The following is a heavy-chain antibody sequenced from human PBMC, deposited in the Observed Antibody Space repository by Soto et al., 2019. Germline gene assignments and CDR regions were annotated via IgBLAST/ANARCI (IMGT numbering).Heavy chain of an antibody. Sequence: PGGSLRLSCAASGFTFSSYSMNWVRQAPGKGLEWVSSISSSSYIYYADSVKGRFTISRDNAKNSLYLQMNSLRAEDTAVYYCARARIAAAGARSSYYFDYWGQGTLVTVPS. CDR1: GFTFSSYS. V-gene: IGHV3-21*01. CDR3: ARARIAAAGARSSYYFDY. CDR2: ISSSSYI. J-gene: IGHJ4*02. D-gene: IGHD6-13*01.